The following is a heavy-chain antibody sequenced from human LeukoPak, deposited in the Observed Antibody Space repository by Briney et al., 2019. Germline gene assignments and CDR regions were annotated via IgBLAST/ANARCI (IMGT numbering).Heavy chain of an antibody. V-gene: IGHV3-23*01. J-gene: IGHJ4*02. Sequence: PGGSLRLSCAASGFTFSSYAMSWVRQAPGKGLEWVSAISGSGGSTYYADSVKGRFTISRDNSKNTLYLQMNSLRAEDTAVYYCARSRYSYGYLGCWGQGTLVTVSS. CDR1: GFTFSSYA. CDR3: ARSRYSYGYLGC. CDR2: ISGSGGST. D-gene: IGHD5-18*01.